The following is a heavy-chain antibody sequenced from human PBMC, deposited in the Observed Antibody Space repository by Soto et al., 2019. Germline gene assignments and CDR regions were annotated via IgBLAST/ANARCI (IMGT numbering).Heavy chain of an antibody. Sequence: QVQLVQSGAEVKKPGASVKVSCKASDYTFTSYGISWVRQAPGQGLEWMGWISAYNGNTKYAQKFQGRVTMTTDTPTSIDYMELRSLRYDDTAVYYGASDLAWARIDYWGQGTLVTVSS. CDR1: DYTFTSYG. CDR2: ISAYNGNT. CDR3: ASDLAWARIDY. V-gene: IGHV1-18*01. J-gene: IGHJ4*02. D-gene: IGHD3-3*02.